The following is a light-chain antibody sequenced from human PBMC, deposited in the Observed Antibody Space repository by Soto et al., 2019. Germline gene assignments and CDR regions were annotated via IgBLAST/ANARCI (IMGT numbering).Light chain of an antibody. J-gene: IGLJ1*01. V-gene: IGLV2-14*03. CDR2: DVT. CDR3: SSYKSTSTPYV. Sequence: QSALTQPASVSGSPGQSITISCTGTSSDIGSYNYVSWYQQHPGKAPKLLIYDVTNRPAGISSRFSASKSGDTASLTISVLQADDEADYFCSSYKSTSTPYVFGTGTKVTVL. CDR1: SSDIGSYNY.